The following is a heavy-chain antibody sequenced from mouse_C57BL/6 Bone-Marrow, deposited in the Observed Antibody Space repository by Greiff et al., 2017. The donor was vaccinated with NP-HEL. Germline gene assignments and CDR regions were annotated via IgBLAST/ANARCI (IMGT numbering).Heavy chain of an antibody. Sequence: VKLMESGAELARPGASVKMSCKASGYTFTSYTMHWVKQRPGQGLEWIGYINPSSGYTKYNQKFKDKATLTADKSSSTAYMQLSSLTSEDSAVYYCARINYWYFDVWGTGTTVTVSS. CDR3: ARINYWYFDV. J-gene: IGHJ1*03. CDR2: INPSSGYT. V-gene: IGHV1-4*01. CDR1: GYTFTSYT.